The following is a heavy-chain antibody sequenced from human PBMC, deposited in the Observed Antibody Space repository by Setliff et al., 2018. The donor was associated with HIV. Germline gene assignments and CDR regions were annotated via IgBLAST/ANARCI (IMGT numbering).Heavy chain of an antibody. CDR2: VNYRGTT. J-gene: IGHJ4*02. D-gene: IGHD2-2*01. Sequence: PSETLSLTCTVSGGSISRNNDYWGWIRQPPGKGLEWIGSVNYRGTTHCKPSLKGRVTVSLDTSKKQLALELRSVTAADTAVYYCAKEGGYCSGTTCFGFDYWGQGTLVTVSS. CDR3: AKEGGYCSGTTCFGFDY. CDR1: GGSISRNNDY. V-gene: IGHV4-39*06.